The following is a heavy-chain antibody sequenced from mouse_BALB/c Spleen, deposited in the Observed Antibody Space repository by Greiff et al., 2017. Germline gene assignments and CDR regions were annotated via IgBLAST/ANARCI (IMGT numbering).Heavy chain of an antibody. D-gene: IGHD2-4*01. CDR3: AREGYYDYDSYAMDY. CDR2: ISYDGSN. CDR1: GYSITSGYY. V-gene: IGHV3-6*02. J-gene: IGHJ4*01. Sequence: EVKLVESGPGLVKPSQSLSLTCSVTGYSITSGYYWNWIRQFPGNKLEWMGYISYDGSNNYNPSLKNRISITRDTSKNQFFLKLNSVTTEDTATYYCAREGYYDYDSYAMDYWGQGTSVTVSS.